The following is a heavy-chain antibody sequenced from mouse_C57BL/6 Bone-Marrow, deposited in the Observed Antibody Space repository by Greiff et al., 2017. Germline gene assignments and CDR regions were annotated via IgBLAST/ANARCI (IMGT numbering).Heavy chain of an antibody. CDR3: ARSYDYDDYTMDY. CDR2: MHPNGGSP. CDR1: GYTFTNYW. V-gene: IGHV1-64*01. D-gene: IGHD2-4*01. Sequence: VQLQQPGAELVKPGASVKLSCKASGYTFTNYWMPWVKQRPGQGLEWIGMMHPNGGSPDYNEKFKSEATLSVDKSSRTAYMELSSLTSEDSAVYDCARSYDYDDYTMDYWGQGTSVTVSS. J-gene: IGHJ4*01.